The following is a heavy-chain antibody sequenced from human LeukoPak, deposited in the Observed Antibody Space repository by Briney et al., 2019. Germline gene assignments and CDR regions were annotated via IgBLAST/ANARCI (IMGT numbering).Heavy chain of an antibody. CDR1: GYTFTSYD. CDR2: INTNTGNP. Sequence: ASVKVSCKASGYTFTSYDINWVRQATGQGLEWMGWINTNTGNPTYAQGFTGRFVFSLDTSVSTAYLQISSLKAEDTAVYYCARSYGSGSYYKNVWDYWGQGTLVTVSS. J-gene: IGHJ4*02. CDR3: ARSYGSGSYYKNVWDY. V-gene: IGHV7-4-1*02. D-gene: IGHD3-10*01.